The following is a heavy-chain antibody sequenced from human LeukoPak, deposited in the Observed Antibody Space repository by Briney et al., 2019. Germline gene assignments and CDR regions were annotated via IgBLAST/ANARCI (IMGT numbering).Heavy chain of an antibody. V-gene: IGHV3-30*02. CDR2: IRNDGSYR. J-gene: IGHJ4*02. CDR3: ARVMNDYGDYVFDY. CDR1: GFTFSSYG. D-gene: IGHD4-17*01. Sequence: TGGSLRLSCAASGFTFSSYGMHWVRQAPGKGLEWVAFIRNDGSYRYYVDSVKGRFTISRDNSKNMLYLQMNSLRAEDTAVYYCARVMNDYGDYVFDYWGQGTLVTVSS.